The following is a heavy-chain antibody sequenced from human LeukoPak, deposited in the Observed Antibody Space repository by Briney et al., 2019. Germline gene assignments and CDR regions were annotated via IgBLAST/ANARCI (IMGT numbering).Heavy chain of an antibody. Sequence: NPSETLSLTCTFSGGSISSYYWSWIRQPAGKGLEWVGRTHTSGSTNYNPSLKSRVTMSLDTSKNQLSLKLSSVTAADTAVYYCARDYQAWWFDPWGQGTLVTVSS. CDR2: THTSGST. V-gene: IGHV4-4*07. CDR3: ARDYQAWWFDP. D-gene: IGHD2-2*01. J-gene: IGHJ5*02. CDR1: GGSISSYY.